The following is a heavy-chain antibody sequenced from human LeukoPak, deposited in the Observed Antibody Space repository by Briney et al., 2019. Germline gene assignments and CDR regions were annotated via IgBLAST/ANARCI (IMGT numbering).Heavy chain of an antibody. CDR1: GFTFEDYA. V-gene: IGHV3-9*01. J-gene: IGHJ6*02. D-gene: IGHD4-17*01. Sequence: PGGSLRLSCAASGFTFEDYAMHWVRQAPGKGLEWVSGFHWNGRSRGYADSVKGRFIISRDNAKKSLYLQMNSLTGEDTALYFCVKEIYGDNGFDVWGQGTTVTVSS. CDR3: VKEIYGDNGFDV. CDR2: FHWNGRSR.